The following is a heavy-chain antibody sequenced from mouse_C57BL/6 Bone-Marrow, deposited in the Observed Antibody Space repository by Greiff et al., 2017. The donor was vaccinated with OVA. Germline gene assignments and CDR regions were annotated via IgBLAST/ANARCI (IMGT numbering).Heavy chain of an antibody. CDR2: IWRGGST. D-gene: IGHD2-5*01. Sequence: QVQLQQSGPGLVQPSPSLSITCTVSGFSLTSYGVHWVRQSPGKGLEWLGVIWRGGSTAYNAAFISRLSISKENSKSQVFFKMNSLQADDTAIYYCARNSNHYYYAMDYWGQGTSVTVSS. V-gene: IGHV2-2*01. CDR1: GFSLTSYG. J-gene: IGHJ4*01. CDR3: ARNSNHYYYAMDY.